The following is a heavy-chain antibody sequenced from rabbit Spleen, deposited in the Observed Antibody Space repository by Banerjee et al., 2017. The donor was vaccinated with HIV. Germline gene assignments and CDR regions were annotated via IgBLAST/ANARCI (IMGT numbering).Heavy chain of an antibody. V-gene: IGHV1S40*01. CDR3: TRDSIYGGYADSLDL. CDR1: GLSLNNNAY. CDR2: IYTGSSGET. Sequence: QSLEESGGDLVKPGASLTLTCTASGLSLNNNAYMCWVRQAPGKGLEWIACIYTGSSGETYYGSWAKGRFPISKTSSTTVTLQVTSLTAADTATYFCTRDSIYGGYADSLDLWAQGPWSPS. J-gene: IGHJ5*01. D-gene: IGHD6-1*01.